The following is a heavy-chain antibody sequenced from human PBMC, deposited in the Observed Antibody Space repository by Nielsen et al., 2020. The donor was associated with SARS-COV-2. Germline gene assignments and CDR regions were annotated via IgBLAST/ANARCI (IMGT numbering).Heavy chain of an antibody. CDR3: ARQGYGDYRDYYYGIDV. V-gene: IGHV5-51*01. J-gene: IGHJ6*02. CDR1: GYNFTTYW. Sequence: KVSCKGSGYNFTTYWIGWVRQMPGKGLEWMGIIYPGDSDTRYSPSFQGQVTIAVDKTISTAYLQWSSLKASDTAMYFCARQGYGDYRDYYYGIDVWGQGTTVTVSS. D-gene: IGHD4-17*01. CDR2: IYPGDSDT.